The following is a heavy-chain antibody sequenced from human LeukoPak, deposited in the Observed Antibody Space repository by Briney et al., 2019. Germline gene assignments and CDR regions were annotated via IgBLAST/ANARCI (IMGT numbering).Heavy chain of an antibody. J-gene: IGHJ4*02. Sequence: GGSLRLSCAASGFTFSVYWMAWVRQAPGKGPEWVANIRQDGSEKYCVDSVEGRFTISRDNSKNSLYLQMNSLRAEDTAVYYCARDKVVGATLFDYWGQGTLVTVSS. CDR2: IRQDGSEK. CDR1: GFTFSVYW. V-gene: IGHV3-7*04. D-gene: IGHD2-15*01. CDR3: ARDKVVGATLFDY.